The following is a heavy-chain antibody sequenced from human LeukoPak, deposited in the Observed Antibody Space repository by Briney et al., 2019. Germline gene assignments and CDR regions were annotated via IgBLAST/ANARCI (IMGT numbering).Heavy chain of an antibody. V-gene: IGHV4-59*08. CDR3: SGQVDYYGSGTYEF. CDR2: ISYSGST. CDR1: GGSISSYH. Sequence: SETLSLTCTDSGGSISSYHWSWIRQPPGKGLEWIGYISYSGSTNYNPSLKSRVTISVDASKNQFSLSLSSVTAADTAVYYSSGQVDYYGSGTYEFWGQGTLVTVSS. D-gene: IGHD3-10*01. J-gene: IGHJ4*02.